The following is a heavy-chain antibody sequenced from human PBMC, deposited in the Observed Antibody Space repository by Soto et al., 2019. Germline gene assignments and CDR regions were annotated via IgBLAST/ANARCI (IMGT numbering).Heavy chain of an antibody. D-gene: IGHD3-3*01. CDR3: SRVIWSGHLTSDF. J-gene: IGHJ4*02. CDR1: GFTFSSNS. V-gene: IGHV3-48*02. CDR2: ISSGSSTI. Sequence: EVQVVESGGGLVQPGGSLRLSCAASGFTFSSNSMNWVRQAPGKGLEWISYISSGSSTIYAASVKDRFTISRDNAKNSLYLQMNSLRDEETAVYYCSRVIWSGHLTSDFWGQGTLVTVSS.